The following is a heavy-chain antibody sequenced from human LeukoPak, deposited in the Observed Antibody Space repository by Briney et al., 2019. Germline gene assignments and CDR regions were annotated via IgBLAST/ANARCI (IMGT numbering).Heavy chain of an antibody. CDR2: ISYDGSNK. J-gene: IGHJ4*02. CDR3: AEDRAVAGKGGDY. V-gene: IGHV3-30*04. D-gene: IGHD6-19*01. Sequence: GGSLRLSCAASGFTFSSYAMHWVRQAPGKGLEWVAVISYDGSNKYYADSVKGRFTISRDNSKNTLYLQMNSLRAEDTAVYYCAEDRAVAGKGGDYWGQGTLVTVSS. CDR1: GFTFSSYA.